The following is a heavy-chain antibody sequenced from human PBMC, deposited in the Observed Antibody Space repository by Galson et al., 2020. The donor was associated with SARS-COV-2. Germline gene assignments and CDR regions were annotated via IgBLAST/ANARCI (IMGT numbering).Heavy chain of an antibody. CDR2: ISSSGTNI. D-gene: IGHD6-13*01. CDR1: GFSFSDYE. Sequence: GGSLRLSCAGSGFSFSDYEMNWVRHGPGKGLEGVSYISSSGTNIYYADSVKGRFTISRDNAKNSLYLQMTSLRAEDTAIYYCASPYLAAASFFGAFDIWGPGTMVTVSS. CDR3: ASPYLAAASFFGAFDI. V-gene: IGHV3-48*03. J-gene: IGHJ3*02.